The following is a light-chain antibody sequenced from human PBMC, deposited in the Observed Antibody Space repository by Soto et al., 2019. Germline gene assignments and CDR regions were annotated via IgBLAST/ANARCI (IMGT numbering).Light chain of an antibody. J-gene: IGKJ4*01. V-gene: IGKV3-11*01. CDR3: QQRSDWPST. CDR1: QRVGSY. Sequence: EIVLTQSPATLSLSPGDRATLSCRASQRVGSYLGWYQQRPGQAPRLLIYDASNRATGIPARFSGSGSGTDFTLTISSLEPEDFAVYYCQQRSDWPSTFGGGNKVEIK. CDR2: DAS.